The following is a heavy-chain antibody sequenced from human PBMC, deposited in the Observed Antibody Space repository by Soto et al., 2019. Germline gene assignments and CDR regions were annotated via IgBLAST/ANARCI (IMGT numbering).Heavy chain of an antibody. V-gene: IGHV1-18*01. Sequence: QVQLVQSGAEVKKPGASVKVSCKASGYTFNSYGISWARQAPGQGLEWMGWISAYKGNTNYAQKLQGRVTMTTDTSTSTVYMVLRSLRSDDTAVYYCSRSASIYCSGGSCSYYGMVVWGQGTRVIVSS. J-gene: IGHJ6*02. CDR2: ISAYKGNT. CDR3: SRSASIYCSGGSCSYYGMVV. D-gene: IGHD2-15*01. CDR1: GYTFNSYG.